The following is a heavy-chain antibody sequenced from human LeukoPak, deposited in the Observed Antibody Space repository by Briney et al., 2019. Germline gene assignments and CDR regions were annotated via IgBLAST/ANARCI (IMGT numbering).Heavy chain of an antibody. V-gene: IGHV3-43*02. D-gene: IGHD6-13*01. CDR2: ISGDGGST. J-gene: IGHJ4*02. CDR3: AQGGIAAKSMTFDY. CDR1: GFTFDDYA. Sequence: AGGSLRLSCAASGFTFDDYAMHWVRQAPGKGLEWVSLISGDGGSTYYADSVKGRFTISRDNSKNSLYLQMNSLRTEDTALYYCAQGGIAAKSMTFDYWGQGTLVTVSS.